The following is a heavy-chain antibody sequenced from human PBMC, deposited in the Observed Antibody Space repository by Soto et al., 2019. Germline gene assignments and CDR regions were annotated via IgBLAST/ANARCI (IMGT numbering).Heavy chain of an antibody. CDR1: GFTFSDYY. CDR2: ISSSGSTI. Sequence: GGSLRLSCAASGFTFSDYYMSWIRQAPGKGLEWVSYISSSGSTIYYADSVKGRFTISRDNSKNTLYLQMNSLRAEDTAVYYCAKDKRYSSSWYGDAFDIWGQGTMVTVSS. J-gene: IGHJ3*02. CDR3: AKDKRYSSSWYGDAFDI. D-gene: IGHD6-13*01. V-gene: IGHV3-11*01.